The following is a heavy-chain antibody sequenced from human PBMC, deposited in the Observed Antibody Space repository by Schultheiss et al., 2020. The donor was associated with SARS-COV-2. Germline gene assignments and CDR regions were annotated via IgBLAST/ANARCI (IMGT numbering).Heavy chain of an antibody. D-gene: IGHD7-27*01. J-gene: IGHJ6*02. V-gene: IGHV3-13*01. CDR1: GFTFSSYW. Sequence: GGSLRLSCAASGFTFSSYWMHWVRQAPGKGLVWVSGIGTFGDTYYPDSVKGRFTISRENAKNSLYLQMDSLRGDDTAVYYCVRDRNLGTYGLDVWGQGATVTVAS. CDR2: IGTFGDT. CDR3: VRDRNLGTYGLDV.